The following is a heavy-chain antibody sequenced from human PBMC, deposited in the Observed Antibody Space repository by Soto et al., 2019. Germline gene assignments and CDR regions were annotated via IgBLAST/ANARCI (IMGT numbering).Heavy chain of an antibody. CDR2: INHSGSI. Sequence: QVQLQQWGAGLLKPSETLSLTGAVYGGSFSGYYWSWSRQPPGKGLAWIGEINHSGSINYNPSLKSRFAISVDTFKNQFSLKLSSVTAADTAVDYCAGGRKQWLPQYGMDVWGQATTITVSS. CDR1: GGSFSGYY. V-gene: IGHV4-34*01. CDR3: AGGRKQWLPQYGMDV. D-gene: IGHD6-19*01. J-gene: IGHJ6*02.